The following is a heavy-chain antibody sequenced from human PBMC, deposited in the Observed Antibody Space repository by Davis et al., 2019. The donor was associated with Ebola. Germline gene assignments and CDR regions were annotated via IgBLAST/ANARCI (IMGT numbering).Heavy chain of an antibody. CDR3: AREERLILRYVRYFDL. V-gene: IGHV1-46*01. D-gene: IGHD2-8*01. CDR2: INPSGGST. J-gene: IGHJ2*01. CDR1: GYTFTSYY. Sequence: ASVKVSCKASGYTFTSYYMHWVRQAPGQGLEWMGIINPSGGSTSYAQKFQGRVTMTRDTSTSTVYMELSSLRSEDTAVYYCAREERLILRYVRYFDLWGRGTLVTVSS.